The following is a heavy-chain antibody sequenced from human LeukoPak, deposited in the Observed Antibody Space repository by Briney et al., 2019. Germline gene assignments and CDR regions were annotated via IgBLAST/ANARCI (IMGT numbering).Heavy chain of an antibody. J-gene: IGHJ4*02. CDR1: GYTFTGYY. D-gene: IGHD1-26*01. CDR2: INPNSGGT. CDR3: ARGGFSGSYLFDY. V-gene: IGHV1-2*02. Sequence: ASVKVSCKASGYTFTGYYMHWVQQAPGQGLEWMGWINPNSGGTNYAQKFQGRVTMTRDTSISTAYMELSRLRSDDTAVYYCARGGFSGSYLFDYWGQGTLVTVSS.